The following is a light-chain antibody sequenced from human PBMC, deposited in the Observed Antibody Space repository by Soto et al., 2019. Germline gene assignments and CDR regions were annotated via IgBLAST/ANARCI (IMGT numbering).Light chain of an antibody. J-gene: IGKJ5*01. Sequence: EIVMTQSPATLSVSPGAGATLSCRASQSVGSNLAWYQQKPGQTPRVLIYGASTRAIGIPARFSGSGSGTDFTLTISSLEPEDSAIYYCQQRNIWPPVTCGQGTRLE. CDR3: QQRNIWPPVT. CDR1: QSVGSN. V-gene: IGKV3-15*01. CDR2: GAS.